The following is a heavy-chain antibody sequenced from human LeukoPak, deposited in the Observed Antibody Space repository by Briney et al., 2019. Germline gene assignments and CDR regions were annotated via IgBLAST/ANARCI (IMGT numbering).Heavy chain of an antibody. CDR3: AIRTGTYPYYFDY. Sequence: APVTVSCKASGYTFTSFGLSWLRQAPGQGLEWMGWISPHNGNTNYAQKLQGRVIMTADTSTRTAYMELRSLRSDDTAVYYYAIRTGTYPYYFDYWGQGTLVTVSS. J-gene: IGHJ4*02. V-gene: IGHV1-18*01. CDR1: GYTFTSFG. CDR2: ISPHNGNT. D-gene: IGHD1-26*01.